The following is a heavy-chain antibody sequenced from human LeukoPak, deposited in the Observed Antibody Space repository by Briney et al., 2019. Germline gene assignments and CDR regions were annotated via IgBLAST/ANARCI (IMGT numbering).Heavy chain of an antibody. CDR3: ARHGCSSNICHFDY. Sequence: SETLSLTCTLSGGSVTITSYYWGWIRQPPGKGLGWIGSIFYSGSASYNPSRKSRVTASVDTSKNQFSMKLTSVTAADTAVYYCARHGCSSNICHFDYWGQGTLVTVSS. V-gene: IGHV4-39*01. CDR2: IFYSGSA. J-gene: IGHJ4*02. D-gene: IGHD2-2*01. CDR1: GGSVTITSYY.